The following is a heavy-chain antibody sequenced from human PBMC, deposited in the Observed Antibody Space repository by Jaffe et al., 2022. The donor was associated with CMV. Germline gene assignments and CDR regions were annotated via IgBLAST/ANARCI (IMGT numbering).Heavy chain of an antibody. CDR3: ARDSSYYDFWSGFTRDYYGMDV. Sequence: QVQLQESGPGLVKPSETLSLTCTVSGGSISSYYWSWIRQPPGKGLEWIGYIYYSGSTNYNPSLKSRVTISVDTSKNQFSLKLSSVTAADTAVYYCARDSSYYDFWSGFTRDYYGMDVWGQGTTVTVSS. J-gene: IGHJ6*02. CDR1: GGSISSYY. V-gene: IGHV4-59*01. CDR2: IYYSGST. D-gene: IGHD3-3*01.